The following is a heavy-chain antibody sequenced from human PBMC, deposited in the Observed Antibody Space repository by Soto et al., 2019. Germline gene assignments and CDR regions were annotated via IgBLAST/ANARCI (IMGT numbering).Heavy chain of an antibody. CDR1: GDSISSGGYY. V-gene: IGHV4-31*03. D-gene: IGHD2-8*02. J-gene: IGHJ4*02. Sequence: SETLSLTCTVSGDSISSGGYYWSWIRQHPGKGLEWIGYIYYSGSTYYNPSLKSRVTISVDTSKNQFSLKLTSVTAADTAVYYCARDEITGLFDYWGQGTLVTVSS. CDR2: IYYSGST. CDR3: ARDEITGLFDY.